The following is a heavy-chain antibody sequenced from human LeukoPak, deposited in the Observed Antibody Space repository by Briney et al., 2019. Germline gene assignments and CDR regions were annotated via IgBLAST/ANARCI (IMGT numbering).Heavy chain of an antibody. CDR3: ARDEHIVVVTAIENYFDY. J-gene: IGHJ4*02. V-gene: IGHV4-39*06. CDR2: IYYSGST. D-gene: IGHD2-21*02. CDR1: GGSISSSSYY. Sequence: SETLSLTCTVSGGSISSSSYYWGWIRQPPGKGLEWIGSIYYSGSTYYNPSLKSRVTISVDTSKNQFPLKLSSVTAADTAVYYCARDEHIVVVTAIENYFDYWGQGTLVTVSS.